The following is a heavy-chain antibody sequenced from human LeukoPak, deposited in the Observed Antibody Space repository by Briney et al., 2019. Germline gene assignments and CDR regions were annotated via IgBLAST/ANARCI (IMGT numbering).Heavy chain of an antibody. V-gene: IGHV1-69*13. CDR1: GGTFSSYA. D-gene: IGHD4-11*01. J-gene: IGHJ4*02. CDR3: ARGATNKMTTVTFFDY. Sequence: GASVKVSCKASGGTFSSYAISWVRQAPGQGLEWMGGIIPIFGTANYAQKFQGRVTITADESTSTAYMELSSLRSEDTAVYYCARGATNKMTTVTFFDYWGQGTLVTVSS. CDR2: IIPIFGTA.